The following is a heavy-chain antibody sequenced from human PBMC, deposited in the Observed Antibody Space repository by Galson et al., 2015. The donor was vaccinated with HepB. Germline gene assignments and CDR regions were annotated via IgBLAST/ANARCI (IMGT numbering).Heavy chain of an antibody. V-gene: IGHV3-23*01. CDR2: ISGSGGST. Sequence: SLRLSCAASGFTFSSYAMSWVRQAPGKGLEWVSAISGSGGSTYYADSVKGRFTISRDNSKNTLYLQMNSLRAEDTAVYYCARDYCSSTSCYFLVPADGMDVWGQGTTVTVSS. D-gene: IGHD2-2*01. CDR1: GFTFSSYA. J-gene: IGHJ6*02. CDR3: ARDYCSSTSCYFLVPADGMDV.